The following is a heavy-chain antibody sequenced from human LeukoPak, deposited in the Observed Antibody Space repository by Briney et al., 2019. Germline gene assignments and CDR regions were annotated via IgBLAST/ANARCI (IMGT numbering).Heavy chain of an antibody. V-gene: IGHV3-72*01. CDR3: AKISMGATETSDS. Sequence: GGSLRLSCAASGFTFSDHYMDWVRQAPGKGLEWVGRSRNKANSYSTEYAASVKGRLTISRDDSKNSLYLQMNSLKTEDTAVYYCAKISMGATETSDSWGQGALVTVSS. D-gene: IGHD1-26*01. CDR2: SRNKANSYST. CDR1: GFTFSDHY. J-gene: IGHJ5*01.